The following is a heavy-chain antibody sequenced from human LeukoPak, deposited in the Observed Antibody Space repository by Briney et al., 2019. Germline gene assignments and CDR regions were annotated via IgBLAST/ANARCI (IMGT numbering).Heavy chain of an antibody. V-gene: IGHV3-30*18. CDR2: ISYDGSNK. J-gene: IGHJ4*02. CDR1: GSTFSSYG. Sequence: GGSLRLSCAASGSTFSSYGMHWVRQAPGKGLEGVAVISYDGSNKYYADAVKGRFNISRDNSKNTLYLQMNSLRAEDTAVYYCAKDQGVYCCHFGPVDYWGQGTLVTVSS. CDR3: AKDQGVYCCHFGPVDY. D-gene: IGHD2-15*01.